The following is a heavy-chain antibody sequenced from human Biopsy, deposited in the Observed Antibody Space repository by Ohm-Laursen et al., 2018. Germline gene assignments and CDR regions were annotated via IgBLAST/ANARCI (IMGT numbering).Heavy chain of an antibody. CDR2: ITQSGST. CDR3: ARVPLPGIGAAYQGRFLYGMDV. D-gene: IGHD6-13*01. CDR1: GGSFNGYF. Sequence: GTLSLTCAVYGGSFNGYFWRWIRQPPGKGLEWIGDITQSGSTNYSPSLKSRVTISVDTAKKQFSLSLRSVTAADTAVYYCARVPLPGIGAAYQGRFLYGMDVWGQGTTVSVSS. V-gene: IGHV4-34*01. J-gene: IGHJ6*02.